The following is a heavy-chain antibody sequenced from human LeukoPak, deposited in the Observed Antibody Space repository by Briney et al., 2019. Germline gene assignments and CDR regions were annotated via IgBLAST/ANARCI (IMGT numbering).Heavy chain of an antibody. CDR3: ARQEIGLRSFDP. D-gene: IGHD3/OR15-3a*01. Sequence: PSETLSLTCTVSGGSISSALYHWGWIRQPPGKNLEWLGSVYYTGSTHNNPSLKSRVTISVDTSKNQFSLNLSSVTAADMAVYYCARQEIGLRSFDPWGQGTLVTVSS. CDR1: GGSISSALYH. V-gene: IGHV4-39*01. J-gene: IGHJ5*02. CDR2: VYYTGST.